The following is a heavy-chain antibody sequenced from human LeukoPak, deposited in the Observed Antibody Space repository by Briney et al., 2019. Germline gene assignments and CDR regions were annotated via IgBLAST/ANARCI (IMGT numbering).Heavy chain of an antibody. D-gene: IGHD3-10*01. CDR1: GFTFSSYS. CDR2: ISSSSSYI. J-gene: IGHJ4*02. V-gene: IGHV3-21*01. Sequence: SGGSLRLSCAASGFTFSSYSRNWVRQAPGKGLEWVSSISSSSSYIYYADSVKGRFTISRDNAKHSLYLQMNSLRAEDTAVYYCARGYYYGSGSPSYWGQGTLVTVSS. CDR3: ARGYYYGSGSPSY.